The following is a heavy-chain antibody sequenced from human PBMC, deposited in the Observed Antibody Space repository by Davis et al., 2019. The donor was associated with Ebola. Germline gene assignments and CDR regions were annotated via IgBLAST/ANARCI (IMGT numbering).Heavy chain of an antibody. D-gene: IGHD6-13*01. CDR2: ISGSGDRT. CDR3: ARDPDRSIWYNAFDV. J-gene: IGHJ3*01. V-gene: IGHV3-23*01. CDR1: GFTFSTYA. Sequence: GESLKISCAASGFTFSTYAMNWVRQAPGKGLEWVSAISGSGDRTYYADSVKGRFTISSDSSKHTLYLQMNSLRAEDTAVYYCARDPDRSIWYNAFDVWGQGTMVTVSS.